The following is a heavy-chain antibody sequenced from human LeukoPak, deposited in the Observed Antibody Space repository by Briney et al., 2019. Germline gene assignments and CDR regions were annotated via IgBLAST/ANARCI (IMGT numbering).Heavy chain of an antibody. D-gene: IGHD1-14*01. J-gene: IGHJ4*02. CDR3: TRDRSRAEDD. CDR2: INQGGSDK. Sequence: GGSLRLSCGASRFTFRGHWMSLVRQAPGKGLEWVANINQGGSDKYYVDSVKGRFTISRDNANDLLYLQMNGLRGEDTAVYYCTRDRSRAEDDWGQGTLVTVSS. CDR1: RFTFRGHW. V-gene: IGHV3-7*01.